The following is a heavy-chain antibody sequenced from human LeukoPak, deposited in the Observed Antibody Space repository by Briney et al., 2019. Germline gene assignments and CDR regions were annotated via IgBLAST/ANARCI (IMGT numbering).Heavy chain of an antibody. CDR2: ISAYNGNT. CDR3: ARAFDYGGNFLPYYFDY. D-gene: IGHD4-23*01. V-gene: IGHV1-18*01. CDR1: GYTLTSYG. J-gene: IGHJ4*02. Sequence: ASVKVSCKASGYTLTSYGISWVRQAPGQGLEWMGWISAYNGNTNYAQKLQGRVTMTTDTSTSTAYMELRSLRSDDTAVYYCARAFDYGGNFLPYYFDYWGQGTLVTVSS.